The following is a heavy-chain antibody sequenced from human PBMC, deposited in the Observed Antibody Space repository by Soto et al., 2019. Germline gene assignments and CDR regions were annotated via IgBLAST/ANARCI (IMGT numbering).Heavy chain of an antibody. Sequence: GGSLRLSCAASGFTFSSYWMSWVRQAPGKGLEWVANIKQDGSEKYYVDSVKGRFTISRDNAKNSLYLQMNSLRAEDTAVHYCATIPKTTDEYYYYYMDVWGKGTTVTVSS. D-gene: IGHD4-17*01. CDR3: ATIPKTTDEYYYYYMDV. J-gene: IGHJ6*03. CDR1: GFTFSSYW. CDR2: IKQDGSEK. V-gene: IGHV3-7*01.